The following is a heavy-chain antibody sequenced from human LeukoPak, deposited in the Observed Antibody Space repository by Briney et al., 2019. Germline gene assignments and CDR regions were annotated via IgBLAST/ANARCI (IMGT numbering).Heavy chain of an antibody. CDR3: ARGGPFDY. CDR2: INHSGST. CDR1: GGSFSGYY. V-gene: IGHV4-34*01. J-gene: IGHJ4*02. Sequence: SETLSLTCAVYGGSFSGYYWSWIRQPPGKGLEWIGEINHSGSTNYNPSLKSRITISVNTSKNQFSLKLSSVTAADTAVYYCARGGPFDYWGQGTLVTVSS.